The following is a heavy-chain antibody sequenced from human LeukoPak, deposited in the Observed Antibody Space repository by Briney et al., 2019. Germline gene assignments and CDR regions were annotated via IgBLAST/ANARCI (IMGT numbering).Heavy chain of an antibody. CDR2: VTGSGGST. J-gene: IGHJ2*01. D-gene: IGHD1-26*01. V-gene: IGHV3-23*01. CDR3: AKGNWGERLDWYFDL. CDR1: GFTFSSYD. Sequence: GGSLRLSCAASGFTFSSYDMSWVRQAPGSGLEWVSGVTGSGGSTYYADSVKGRFTISRDNSKNTLYLQMNSLRAEDTAVYYCAKGNWGERLDWYFDLWGRGTLVTVSS.